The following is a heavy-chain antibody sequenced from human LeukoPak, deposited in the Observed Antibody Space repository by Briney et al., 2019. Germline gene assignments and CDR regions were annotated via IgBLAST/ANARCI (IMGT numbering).Heavy chain of an antibody. D-gene: IGHD1-7*01. CDR2: IRYDGSNK. J-gene: IGHJ4*02. CDR1: GFTFSSYG. CDR3: ARRGTPLGDWEYYFDY. V-gene: IGHV3-30*02. Sequence: GGSLRLSCAASGFTFSSYGMHWVRQAPGKGLEWVAFIRYDGSNKYYADSVKGRFTISRDNSKNTLYLQMNSLRAEDTAVYYCARRGTPLGDWEYYFDYWGQGTLVTVSS.